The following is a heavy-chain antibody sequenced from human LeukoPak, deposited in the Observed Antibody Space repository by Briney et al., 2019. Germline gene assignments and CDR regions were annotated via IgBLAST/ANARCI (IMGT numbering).Heavy chain of an antibody. CDR2: INDNGGQK. J-gene: IGHJ4*02. CDR1: GFAFNNNA. D-gene: IGHD1-26*01. Sequence: GGSLRLSCAASGFAFNNNAMTWVRQAPGKGLEWVSNINDNGGQKNYADSVKGRFTISRDNSKNTLFLQMDSLRADDTTVYYCAKTQWKVGATDHFDYWGQGILVTVSS. V-gene: IGHV3-23*01. CDR3: AKTQWKVGATDHFDY.